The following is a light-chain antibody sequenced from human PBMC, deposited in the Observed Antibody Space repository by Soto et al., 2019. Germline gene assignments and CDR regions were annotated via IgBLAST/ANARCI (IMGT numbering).Light chain of an antibody. V-gene: IGKV1-5*03. J-gene: IGKJ4*01. Sequence: DIQMTQSPSTLSASVGDRVTITCRASQSISSWLTWYQQKPGKAPKVLIYGASSLDSGVPSRFSGSGSGTEFTRTGSSLQPDDFAAYYCQQYDSYSGLTFGGGTKVEIK. CDR2: GAS. CDR1: QSISSW. CDR3: QQYDSYSGLT.